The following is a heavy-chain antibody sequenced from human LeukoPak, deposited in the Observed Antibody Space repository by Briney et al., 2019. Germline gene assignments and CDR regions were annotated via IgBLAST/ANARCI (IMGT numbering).Heavy chain of an antibody. CDR1: GGSISSGDYY. CDR3: ARGLRGDIVVVPAAMNTSFWFDP. V-gene: IGHV4-30-4*08. Sequence: PSQTLSLTCTVSGGSISSGDYYWSWIRQPPGKGLEWIGYIYYSGSTYYNPSLKSRVTISVDTSKNQFSLKLSSVTAADTAVYYCARGLRGDIVVVPAAMNTSFWFDPWGQGTLVTVSS. J-gene: IGHJ5*02. CDR2: IYYSGST. D-gene: IGHD2-2*01.